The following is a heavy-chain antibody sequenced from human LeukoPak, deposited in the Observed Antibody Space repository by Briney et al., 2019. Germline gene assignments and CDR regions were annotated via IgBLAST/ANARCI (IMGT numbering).Heavy chain of an antibody. CDR2: INPNSGGT. J-gene: IGHJ5*02. CDR3: ARDGGGLRPYNWFDP. Sequence: GASVKVSCKASGYTFTGYYMHWVRQAPGQGLEWMGWINPNSGGTNYAQKFRGRVTMTRDTSISTAYMELSRLRSDDTAVYYCARDGGGLRPYNWFDPWGQGTLVTVSS. D-gene: IGHD5/OR15-5a*01. V-gene: IGHV1-2*02. CDR1: GYTFTGYY.